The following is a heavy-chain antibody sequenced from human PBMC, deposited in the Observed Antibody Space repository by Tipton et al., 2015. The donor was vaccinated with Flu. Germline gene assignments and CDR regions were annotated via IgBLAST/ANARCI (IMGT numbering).Heavy chain of an antibody. CDR1: GYSISSDYY. Sequence: TLSLTCTVSGYSISSDYYWGWIRQPPGKGLEWIGSIYHSGSTYYNPSVKSRATISVDTSKNQFSLKLSSVTAADTAVYYCARAGGYGDYACWFDPWGQGTLVTVSS. CDR2: IYHSGST. D-gene: IGHD4-17*01. J-gene: IGHJ5*02. CDR3: ARAGGYGDYACWFDP. V-gene: IGHV4-38-2*02.